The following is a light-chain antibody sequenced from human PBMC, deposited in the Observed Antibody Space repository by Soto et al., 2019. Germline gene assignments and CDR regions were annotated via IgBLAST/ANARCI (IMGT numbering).Light chain of an antibody. CDR2: DVT. J-gene: IGLJ3*02. CDR1: GNDPSDYTF. V-gene: IGLV2-14*03. CDR3: FSYSSDQIAM. Sequence: QSVLTQPASVSGSPGQSITISCSGAGNDPSDYTFVSWYQQHPGNAPRLLIFDVTNRPSGVSERFSGSKSGDTASLTISGLHAQDEADYFCFSYSSDQIAMFGGGTKLTVL.